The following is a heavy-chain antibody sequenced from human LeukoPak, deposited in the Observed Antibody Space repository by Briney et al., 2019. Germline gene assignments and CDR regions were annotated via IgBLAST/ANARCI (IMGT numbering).Heavy chain of an antibody. CDR2: ISDSGNTI. Sequence: GGSLRLSCAASGFTFSRYSMNWVRQAPGKGLEWVSYISDSGNTIHYADSVKGRFTISRDNAKNSLFLQMNSLRVDDTAVYYCARVSGRLERQSDLDYWGQGTLVIVSS. D-gene: IGHD1-1*01. CDR3: ARVSGRLERQSDLDY. CDR1: GFTFSRYS. V-gene: IGHV3-48*01. J-gene: IGHJ4*02.